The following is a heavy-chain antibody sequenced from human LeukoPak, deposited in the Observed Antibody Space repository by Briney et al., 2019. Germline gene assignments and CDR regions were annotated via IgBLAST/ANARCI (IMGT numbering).Heavy chain of an antibody. J-gene: IGHJ4*02. D-gene: IGHD1-26*01. CDR2: IWYDGSNK. CDR3: VKVRGRARVGYFDY. CDR1: GFTFSSYG. V-gene: IGHV3-33*03. Sequence: GGSLRLSCAASGFTFSSYGMHWVRQAPGKGLEWVAVIWYDGSNKFYADSVKGRFTISRDNAKNTLYLQMNSLRVEDTAIYYCVKVRGRARVGYFDYWGQGTLVTVSS.